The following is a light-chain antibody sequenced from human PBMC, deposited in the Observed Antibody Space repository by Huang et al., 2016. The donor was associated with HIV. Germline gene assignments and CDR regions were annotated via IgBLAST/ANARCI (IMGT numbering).Light chain of an antibody. CDR1: QSISNY. Sequence: DIQMTQSPSSLSASVGDRVTITCRARQSISNYLNWYQQKPGKAPKLLFYAASSLQSGVPSRFSGSGSGTDFTLTISSLQPEDSAAYYCQQSYSPRTFGPGTKVDIK. CDR2: AAS. V-gene: IGKV1-39*01. J-gene: IGKJ3*01. CDR3: QQSYSPRT.